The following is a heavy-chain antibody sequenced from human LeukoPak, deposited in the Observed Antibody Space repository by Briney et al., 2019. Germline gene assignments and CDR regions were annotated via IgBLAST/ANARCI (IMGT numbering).Heavy chain of an antibody. CDR1: GFSLSTSGMC. V-gene: IGHV2-70*11. J-gene: IGHJ4*02. D-gene: IGHD6-13*01. Sequence: SGPALVKPTQTLTLTCTFSGFSLSTSGMCVSWIRQPPGKALEWLARIDWDDDKHYSTSLKTRLTISKDTSKNQVVLTMTNMDPVDTATYYCARIIRNSSSWTPDYWGQGTLVTVSS. CDR2: IDWDDDK. CDR3: ARIIRNSSSWTPDY.